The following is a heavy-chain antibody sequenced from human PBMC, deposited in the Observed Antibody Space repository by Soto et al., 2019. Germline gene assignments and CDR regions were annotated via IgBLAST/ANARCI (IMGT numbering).Heavy chain of an antibody. CDR1: GGSVSSSTYH. CDR3: VIEYYHTIAYHNID. CDR2: MYYSGST. V-gene: IGHV4-61*01. D-gene: IGHD3-22*01. J-gene: IGHJ4*02. Sequence: QVQLQESGPGLVRPSETLSLTCIVSGGSVSSSTYHWSWIRQPPGKGLEWIGYMYYSGSTNYNPALNGRVTISIDRCRNLLTLSLNSVTAADTAVYYWVIEYYHTIAYHNIDWGQGTLVTVSS.